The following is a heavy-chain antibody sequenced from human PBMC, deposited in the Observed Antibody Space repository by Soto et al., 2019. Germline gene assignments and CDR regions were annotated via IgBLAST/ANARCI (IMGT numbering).Heavy chain of an antibody. CDR1: GYSFTSYW. Sequence: GESLKISCKGSGYSFTSYWISWVRQMPGKGLERMGRIDPSDSYTNYSPSFQGQVTISADKSNSTAYLQWSSLKASDTAMYYCARFHYYDSSGYYYGPPDYWGQGTLVTVSS. J-gene: IGHJ4*02. CDR3: ARFHYYDSSGYYYGPPDY. CDR2: IDPSDSYT. V-gene: IGHV5-10-1*04. D-gene: IGHD3-22*01.